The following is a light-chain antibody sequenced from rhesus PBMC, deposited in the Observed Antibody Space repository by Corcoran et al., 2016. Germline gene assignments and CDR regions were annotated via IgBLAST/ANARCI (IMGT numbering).Light chain of an antibody. Sequence: EIVMTQSPATLSLSPGERATLSCRASQSVSSSLAWYQQKPGQAPRPLIYGASSRATGIPDRFSGSGSGTDVTLTISSLEPEDFAVYYCQQYSNWPLTFGGGTKVEIK. CDR1: QSVSSS. V-gene: IGKV3-42*03. J-gene: IGKJ4*01. CDR3: QQYSNWPLT. CDR2: GAS.